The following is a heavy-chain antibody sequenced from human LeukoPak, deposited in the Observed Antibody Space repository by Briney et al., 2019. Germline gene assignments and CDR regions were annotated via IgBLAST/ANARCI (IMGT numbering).Heavy chain of an antibody. D-gene: IGHD6-13*01. V-gene: IGHV3-9*01. J-gene: IGHJ4*02. CDR1: GFTFDDYA. Sequence: PGRSLRLSCAASGFTFDDYAMHWVRQAPGKGLEWVSGISWNSGSIGYADSVKGRFTISRDNSKNTLYLQMNSLRAEDTAVYYCAKEGTPSLESPYSSSWFPFDYWGQGTLVTVSS. CDR3: AKEGTPSLESPYSSSWFPFDY. CDR2: ISWNSGSI.